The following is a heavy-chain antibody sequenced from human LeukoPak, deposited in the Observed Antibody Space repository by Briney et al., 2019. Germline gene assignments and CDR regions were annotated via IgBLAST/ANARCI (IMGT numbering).Heavy chain of an antibody. CDR1: GYTFTNYD. D-gene: IGHD6-13*01. J-gene: IGHJ5*02. CDR3: ARTQQLVLRSPLDP. CDR2: MNPYSGNT. V-gene: IGHV1-8*03. Sequence: GASVKVSCTASGYTFTNYDIHWVRQATGEGLEWMGWMNPYSGNTGYAQNFQGRITITRNASISTAYMELSSLRSEDTAVYYCARTQQLVLRSPLDPWGQGTLVTVSS.